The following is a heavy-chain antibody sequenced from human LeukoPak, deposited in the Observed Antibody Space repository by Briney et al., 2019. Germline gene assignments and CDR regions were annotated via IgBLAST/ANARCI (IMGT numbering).Heavy chain of an antibody. CDR2: IAQSGST. Sequence: PSETLSLTCVYSISTNFYLGWIRQPPGRGLAWIGSIAQSGSTYCKPSLKSRVTISVDTSKNQFSLKLSSVTAADTAVYYCARGPLYGKQQLVFAAYRYYYMEVWGKGTTVTVSS. CDR3: ARGPLYGKQQLVFAAYRYYYMEV. D-gene: IGHD6-13*01. CDR1: SISTNFY. V-gene: IGHV4-38-2*02. J-gene: IGHJ6*03.